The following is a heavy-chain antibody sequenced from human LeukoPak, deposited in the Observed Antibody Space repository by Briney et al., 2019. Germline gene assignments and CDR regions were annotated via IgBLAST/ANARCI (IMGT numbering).Heavy chain of an antibody. CDR1: GFTFSSYS. CDR3: ARGLVVITSWFDP. D-gene: IGHD3-22*01. J-gene: IGHJ5*02. Sequence: GGSLRLSCAASGFTFSSYSMNWVRQAPGKGLEWVSSISSSSSYIYYADSVKGRFTISRDNAKNSLYLQMNSLRAEDTAVYYCARGLVVITSWFDPWGQGTLVTVSS. CDR2: ISSSSSYI. V-gene: IGHV3-21*01.